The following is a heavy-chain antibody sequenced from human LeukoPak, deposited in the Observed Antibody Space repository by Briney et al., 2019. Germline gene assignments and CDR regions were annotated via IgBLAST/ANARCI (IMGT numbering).Heavy chain of an antibody. D-gene: IGHD3-10*01. J-gene: IGHJ4*02. CDR1: GFTFSSYA. CDR2: ISGSGGST. Sequence: PGGSLRLSCAASGFTFSSYAMSWGRQAPGTGLEWVSAISGSGGSTYYADAVKGRFTISRDNSKNTLYLRMNSLRAEDTAVYYCAKDETMVRGGSRPYWGKGTLFTVSS. CDR3: AKDETMVRGGSRPY. V-gene: IGHV3-23*01.